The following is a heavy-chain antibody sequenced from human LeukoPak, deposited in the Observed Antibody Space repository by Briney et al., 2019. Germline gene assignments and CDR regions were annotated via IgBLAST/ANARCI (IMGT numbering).Heavy chain of an antibody. CDR3: ARHKVGSNTLDY. CDR2: IHHTWGT. Sequence: SETLSLTCAVAGDSIHPIYWWSWVRQTPGQGLEWIGEIHHTWGTNYNPPLKGRATISEDRSKNQFSPRLRSVTAADTAMYYCARHKVGSNTLDYWGQGTLVTVSS. D-gene: IGHD1-26*01. J-gene: IGHJ4*02. CDR1: GDSIHPIYW. V-gene: IGHV4-4*02.